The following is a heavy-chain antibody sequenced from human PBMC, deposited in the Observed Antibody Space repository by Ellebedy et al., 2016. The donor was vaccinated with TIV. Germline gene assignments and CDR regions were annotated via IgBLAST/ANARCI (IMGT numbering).Heavy chain of an antibody. D-gene: IGHD3-16*01. J-gene: IGHJ2*01. Sequence: SETLSLTCTVSGDSISSVDHYWAWVRHLPGKGLECIGSAHYSGTTFYSQSLQSRSAISVDTSKKQFALKLTSVTVADTAVYYCARMTYYEESGFSFWFFDFWGRGALVTVSS. CDR3: ARMTYYEESGFSFWFFDF. V-gene: IGHV4-31*03. CDR2: AHYSGTT. CDR1: GDSISSVDHY.